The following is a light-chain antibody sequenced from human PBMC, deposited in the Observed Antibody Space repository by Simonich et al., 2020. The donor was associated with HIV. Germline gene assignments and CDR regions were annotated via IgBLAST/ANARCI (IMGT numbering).Light chain of an antibody. J-gene: IGKJ1*01. CDR2: GAS. CDR3: QQSYSTPWT. Sequence: DIPMTQSPSPLSASVGDRVTITCRASQSISTFLNWYQQKPGKAPKVLIYGASSLQSGVPSRFSGSGSGTDFTLTISSLQPEDFATYYCQQSYSTPWTFGQGTKVEIK. V-gene: IGKV1-39*01. CDR1: QSISTF.